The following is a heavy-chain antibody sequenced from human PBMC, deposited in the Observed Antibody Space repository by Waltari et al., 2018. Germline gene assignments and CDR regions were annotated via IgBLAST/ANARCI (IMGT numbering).Heavy chain of an antibody. J-gene: IGHJ4*02. CDR3: ATDPYGDYVGESY. CDR1: GYTFTDYS. V-gene: IGHV1-69-2*01. Sequence: EVQLVQSGAEVKKPGATVKISCKASGYTFTDYSMPWVKQAPGKGLEWMGRVDPEDGETIYAEKFQGRVTITADTSTDTAYMELSSLRSEDTAVYYCATDPYGDYVGESYWGQGTLVTVSS. CDR2: VDPEDGET. D-gene: IGHD4-17*01.